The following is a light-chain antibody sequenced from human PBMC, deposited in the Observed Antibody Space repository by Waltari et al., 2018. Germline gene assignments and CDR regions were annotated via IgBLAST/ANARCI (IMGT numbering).Light chain of an antibody. Sequence: EIQMTQSPSYLSASVGDRVTITCRASQSISSYLNWYQQKPGKAPKLRIYAASSVQSGVPSRCSGSGSGTDFTLTISSLQPEDFATYYCQQSYRTWTFGQGTKVEIK. CDR1: QSISSY. J-gene: IGKJ1*01. V-gene: IGKV1-39*01. CDR3: QQSYRTWT. CDR2: AAS.